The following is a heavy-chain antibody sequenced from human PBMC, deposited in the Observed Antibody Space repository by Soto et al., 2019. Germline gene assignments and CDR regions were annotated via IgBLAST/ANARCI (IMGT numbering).Heavy chain of an antibody. D-gene: IGHD3-3*01. J-gene: IGHJ4*02. V-gene: IGHV3-30-3*01. Sequence: QVQLVESGGGVVQPGRSLRLSCAASGFTFSSYAMHWVRQAPGKGLEWVAVISYDGSNKYYADSVKGRFTISRDNSKNTLYLQMNSLRAEDTAVYYCARAGQSFWSGSRGGYGRYYFDYWGQGTLVTVSS. CDR2: ISYDGSNK. CDR3: ARAGQSFWSGSRGGYGRYYFDY. CDR1: GFTFSSYA.